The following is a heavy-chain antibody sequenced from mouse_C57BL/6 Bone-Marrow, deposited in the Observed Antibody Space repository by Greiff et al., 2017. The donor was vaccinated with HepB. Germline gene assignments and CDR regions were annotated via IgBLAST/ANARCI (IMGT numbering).Heavy chain of an antibody. V-gene: IGHV1-54*01. Sequence: QVQLKQSGAELVRPGTSVKVSCKASGYAFTNYLIEWVKQRPGQGLEWIGVINPGSGGTNYNEKFKGKATLTADKSSSTAYMQLSSLTSEDSAVYFCARKPYYYGLDYWGQGTTLTVSS. CDR3: ARKPYYYGLDY. CDR2: INPGSGGT. D-gene: IGHD1-1*01. CDR1: GYAFTNYL. J-gene: IGHJ2*01.